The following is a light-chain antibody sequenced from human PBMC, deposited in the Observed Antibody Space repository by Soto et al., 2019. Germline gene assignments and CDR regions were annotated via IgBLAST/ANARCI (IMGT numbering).Light chain of an antibody. V-gene: IGKV1-33*01. CDR3: KKLHNLPSPIK. Sequence: DIHITQSPSSLSSSVGDRVTITCQSSQDISNYLNWYQHKPGKAPKLLIYGASNLETGVPSRFSGSGYGTDFSLTISTLKHEDIATYYCKKLHNLPSPIKLGQGKRKEIK. CDR1: QDISNY. CDR2: GAS. J-gene: IGKJ5*01.